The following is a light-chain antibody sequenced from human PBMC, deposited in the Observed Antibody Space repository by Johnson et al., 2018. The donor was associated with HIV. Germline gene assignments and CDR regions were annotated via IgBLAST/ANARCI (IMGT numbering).Light chain of an antibody. V-gene: IGLV1-51*02. CDR3: GTWDSSLSAYV. CDR2: ENN. Sequence: QSVLTQPPSVSVAPGQKVTISCSGSSSNIGNNYVSWYQQLPGTAPKLLIYENNKRPSGIPGRFSGSKSGTSATLGITGHPTGDEADYYCGTWDSSLSAYVFGTGTKVTVL. CDR1: SSNIGNNY. J-gene: IGLJ1*01.